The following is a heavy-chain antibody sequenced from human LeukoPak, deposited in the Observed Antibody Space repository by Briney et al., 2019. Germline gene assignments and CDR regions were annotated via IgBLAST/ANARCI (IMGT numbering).Heavy chain of an antibody. J-gene: IGHJ4*02. CDR3: ARLETTVTALDY. CDR2: IYYRGST. CDR1: GGSISSTSDY. V-gene: IGHV4-39*01. D-gene: IGHD4-17*01. Sequence: SETLSLTCTVSGGSISSTSDYWGWIRQPPGKGLEWIGSIYYRGSTHYSASLKSRVTISVDTSKKQFSLKLSSVTAADTAVYHCARLETTVTALDYWGQGTLVTVSS.